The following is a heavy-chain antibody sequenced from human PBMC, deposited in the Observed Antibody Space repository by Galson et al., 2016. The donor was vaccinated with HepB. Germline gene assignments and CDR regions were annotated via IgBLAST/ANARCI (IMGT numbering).Heavy chain of an antibody. Sequence: CAISGDSVSSNSAAWNWIRQSPSRGLEWLGRTYYRSKWYNDYAVSVKSRITINPDTSKNQFSLQPNSVTPEDTAVYYCAREEVRHSSSWYWFDPWGQGTLVTVSS. J-gene: IGHJ5*02. V-gene: IGHV6-1*01. CDR2: TYYRSKWYN. CDR3: AREEVRHSSSWYWFDP. CDR1: GDSVSSNSAA. D-gene: IGHD6-13*01.